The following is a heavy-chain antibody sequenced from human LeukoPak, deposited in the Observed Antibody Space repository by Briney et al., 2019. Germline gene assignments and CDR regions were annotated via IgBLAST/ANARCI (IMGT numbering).Heavy chain of an antibody. CDR2: IRYDGSNK. Sequence: GGSLRLSCAASGFTFSSYGMHWVRQAPGKGLEWVAFIRYDGSNKYYADSVKGRFTISRDNSKNTLYLQMNCLRAEDTAVYYCAKDGDVVPAAIYWVTWGQGTLVTVSS. V-gene: IGHV3-30*02. J-gene: IGHJ5*02. D-gene: IGHD2-2*02. CDR3: AKDGDVVPAAIYWVT. CDR1: GFTFSSYG.